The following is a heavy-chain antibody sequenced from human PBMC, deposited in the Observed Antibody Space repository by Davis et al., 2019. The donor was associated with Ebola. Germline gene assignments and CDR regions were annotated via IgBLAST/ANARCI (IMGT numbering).Heavy chain of an antibody. J-gene: IGHJ1*01. CDR3: ARDHPRLRSSGYYYPEYFQH. Sequence: PGGSLRLSCAASGFTFSSYSMNWVRQAPGKGLEWVSSISSSSSYIYYADSVKGRFTISRDNAKNSLYLQMNSLRAEDTAVYYCARDHPRLRSSGYYYPEYFQHWGQGTLVTVSS. D-gene: IGHD3-22*01. CDR1: GFTFSSYS. CDR2: ISSSSSYI. V-gene: IGHV3-21*01.